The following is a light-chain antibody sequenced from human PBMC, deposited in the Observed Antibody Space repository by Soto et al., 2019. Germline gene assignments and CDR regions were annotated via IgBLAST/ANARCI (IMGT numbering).Light chain of an antibody. CDR3: MQALQAPYT. CDR1: QSLLHSIGYNY. V-gene: IGKV2-28*01. Sequence: DIVMTQSPLSLRVTPGEPASISCRSSQSLLHSIGYNYMDWYLQKPGQSPQLLIYLGSNRASGVPDRFSGSGSGTVFTLRISRVEAEDVGVYYCMQALQAPYTFGQGTKLEIK. J-gene: IGKJ2*01. CDR2: LGS.